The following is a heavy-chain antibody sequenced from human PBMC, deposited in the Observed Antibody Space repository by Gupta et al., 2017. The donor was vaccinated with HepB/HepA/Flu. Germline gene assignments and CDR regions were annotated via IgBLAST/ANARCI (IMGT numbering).Heavy chain of an antibody. J-gene: IGHJ6*02. D-gene: IGHD3-10*01. V-gene: IGHV3-30*03. CDR2: ISSDGSNT. CDR1: GLIFKNFA. CDR3: AGNYSNSAVDV. Sequence: QVHLVQSGGGVVQPGSSLRLACAASGLIFKNFAMHWVRQAPGRGLEWVAVISSDGSNTYYGDSVKGRFTISRDNSNSTLYLQMNSLTIDDSALDFCAGNYSNSAVDVWGQGTTVTVSS.